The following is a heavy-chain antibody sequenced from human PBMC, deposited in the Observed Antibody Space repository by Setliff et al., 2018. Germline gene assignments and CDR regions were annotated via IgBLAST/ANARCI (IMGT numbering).Heavy chain of an antibody. CDR3: ASVRMEMATSPIDY. D-gene: IGHD5-12*01. CDR1: GFTFSSYV. Sequence: GGSLRLSCAASGFTFSSYVMHWVRQAPGKGLEWVAVISYDGSNKYYADSVKGRFTISRDNSKNTLYLQMNSLRAEDTAVYYCASVRMEMATSPIDYWGQGTLVTVSS. J-gene: IGHJ4*02. CDR2: ISYDGSNK. V-gene: IGHV3-30-3*01.